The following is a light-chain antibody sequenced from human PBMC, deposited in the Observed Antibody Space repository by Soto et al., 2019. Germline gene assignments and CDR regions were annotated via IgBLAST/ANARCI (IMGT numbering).Light chain of an antibody. CDR2: GAS. Sequence: EIVSTQSPGTLSLSPGERATLSCRASQSVTSNYLAWYQQKPGQAPRLLVYGASSRATGISDRFSGSGSGTDFTLTISRLEPEDFAVYYCQHYVSPPITFGQGTRLEIK. CDR1: QSVTSNY. CDR3: QHYVSPPIT. V-gene: IGKV3-20*01. J-gene: IGKJ5*01.